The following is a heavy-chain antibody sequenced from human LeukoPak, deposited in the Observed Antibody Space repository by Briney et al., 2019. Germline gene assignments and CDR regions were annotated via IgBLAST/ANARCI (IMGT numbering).Heavy chain of an antibody. CDR3: ARVPLYYYDSSGYYYPWLDY. CDR2: INPNSGGT. CDR1: GYTFTGYY. J-gene: IGHJ4*02. D-gene: IGHD3-22*01. V-gene: IGHV1-2*02. Sequence: ASVKVSFKASGYTFTGYYMHWVRQAPGQGLEWMGWINPNSGGTNYAQKFQGRVTMTRDTSISTAYMELSRLRSDDTAVYYCARVPLYYYDSSGYYYPWLDYWGQGTLVTVSS.